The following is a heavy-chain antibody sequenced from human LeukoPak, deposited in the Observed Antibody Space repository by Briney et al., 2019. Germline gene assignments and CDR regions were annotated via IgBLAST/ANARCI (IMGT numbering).Heavy chain of an antibody. D-gene: IGHD3-9*01. CDR3: ARADYDTLTGYYAS. V-gene: IGHV1-18*01. J-gene: IGHJ5*02. CDR2: ISAYNGNT. Sequence: ASVKVSCKASGYTFTSYGISWVRQAPGQGLEWMGWISAYNGNTNYAQKLQGRVTMTTDTSTSTAYMELRSLRSDDTAVYYCARADYDTLTGYYASWGQGTLVTVSS. CDR1: GYTFTSYG.